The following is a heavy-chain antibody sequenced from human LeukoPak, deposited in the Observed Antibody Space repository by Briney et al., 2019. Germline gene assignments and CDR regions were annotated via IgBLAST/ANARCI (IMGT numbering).Heavy chain of an antibody. J-gene: IGHJ4*02. D-gene: IGHD1-1*01. CDR1: GFTFTSYS. V-gene: IGHV3-21*01. CDR3: ARDQNGMGDY. CDR2: ITSTSSYI. Sequence: GGSLRLSCAASGFTFTSYSMNWVRQAPGKGLEWVSSITSTSSYIYYADSVKGRFAISRDNAKNSLYLQMNSLRAEDTAVYYCARDQNGMGDYWGQGTLVTVSS.